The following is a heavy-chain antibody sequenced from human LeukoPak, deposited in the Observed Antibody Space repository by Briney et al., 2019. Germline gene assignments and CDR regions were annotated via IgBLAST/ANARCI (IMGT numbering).Heavy chain of an antibody. D-gene: IGHD6-13*01. Sequence: PGGSLRLSCAASGFTFSSYAMSWVRQAPGKGLEWVSAISGSGGSTYYADSVKGRFTISRDNSKNTLYLQMNSLRAEDTAVYYCARAGSSWVLGPHYFDYWGQGTLVTVSS. CDR1: GFTFSSYA. CDR3: ARAGSSWVLGPHYFDY. V-gene: IGHV3-23*01. CDR2: ISGSGGST. J-gene: IGHJ4*02.